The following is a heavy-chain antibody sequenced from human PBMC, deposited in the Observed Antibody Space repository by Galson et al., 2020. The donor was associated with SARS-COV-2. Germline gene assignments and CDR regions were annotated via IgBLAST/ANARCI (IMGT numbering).Heavy chain of an antibody. CDR1: GGSISSGGYY. CDR2: INYSGST. D-gene: IGHD3-22*01. J-gene: IGHJ4*02. CDR3: ARTYNSGSYGFDY. Sequence: SESLSLTCTASGGSISSGGYYWSWIRQHPGKGLEYIGYINYSGSTYYNPSLKSRVIISVDTSKNQFSLNLSSVTAADTAMYYCARTYNSGSYGFDYWGQGTLVTVSS. V-gene: IGHV4-31*03.